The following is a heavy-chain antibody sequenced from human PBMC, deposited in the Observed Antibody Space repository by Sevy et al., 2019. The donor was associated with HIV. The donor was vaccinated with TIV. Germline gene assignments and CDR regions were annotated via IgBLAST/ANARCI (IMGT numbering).Heavy chain of an antibody. CDR2: TRNKADGYTT. D-gene: IGHD6-13*01. CDR1: GFTFSDHY. J-gene: IGHJ4*02. CDR3: ATHAGIAAAGRVFDY. V-gene: IGHV3-72*01. Sequence: GGSLRLSCVASGFTFSDHYMEWVRQAPGKGLEWVGRTRNKADGYTTEEAAAVKGRFTSSRDESKNSLYVQMNSLKAEDTAVYYCATHAGIAAAGRVFDYWGQGTLVTVSS.